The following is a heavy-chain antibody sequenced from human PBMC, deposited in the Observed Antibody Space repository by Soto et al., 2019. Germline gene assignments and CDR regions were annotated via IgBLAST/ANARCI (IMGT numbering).Heavy chain of an antibody. CDR2: ISSYGSDT. CDR1: GFTFSRCW. D-gene: IGHD3-16*01. V-gene: IGHV3-74*01. J-gene: IGHJ6*02. Sequence: EVQLVESGGGLVLPGGSLRLCCAASGFTFSRCWMHWVRQAPGKGLVWVSRISSYGSDTHYADSVKGRFTISRDNAKNTLYLQMNSLRADDTAVYYCASNYAYAEGYYWYGIDVWGQGTTVTVSS. CDR3: ASNYAYAEGYYWYGIDV.